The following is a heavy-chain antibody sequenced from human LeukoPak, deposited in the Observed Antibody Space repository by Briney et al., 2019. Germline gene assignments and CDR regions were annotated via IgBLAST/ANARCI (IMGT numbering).Heavy chain of an antibody. CDR3: VRNLMQFTGLAY. Sequence: PSVKVSCKASGDTFTTSHMHWVRQAPGQGLEWMGKINPSGGSTTYAQQFQGRVSMTRDLSMSTVYMELSSLRSEDTAVYYCVRNLMQFTGLAYWGQGTLVTVSS. CDR2: INPSGGST. J-gene: IGHJ4*02. V-gene: IGHV1-46*01. CDR1: GDTFTTSH. D-gene: IGHD2-8*02.